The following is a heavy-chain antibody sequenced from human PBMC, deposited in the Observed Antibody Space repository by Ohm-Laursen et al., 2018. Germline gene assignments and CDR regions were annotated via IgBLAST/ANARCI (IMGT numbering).Heavy chain of an antibody. V-gene: IGHV4-4*07. CDR3: ATEGTIFGVSGLDV. Sequence: SDTLSLTCIVSGDSISSYYWSWIRQPAGKGLEWIGRIYSSGSTNYNPSLKSRVTISVDTSKNQFSLKLSSVTAADTAVYYCATEGTIFGVSGLDVWGQGTTVTVSS. J-gene: IGHJ6*02. CDR1: GDSISSYY. CDR2: IYSSGST. D-gene: IGHD3-3*01.